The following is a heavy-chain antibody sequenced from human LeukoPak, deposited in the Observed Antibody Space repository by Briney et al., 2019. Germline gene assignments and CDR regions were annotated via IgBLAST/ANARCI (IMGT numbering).Heavy chain of an antibody. J-gene: IGHJ4*02. V-gene: IGHV4-39*01. CDR2: IYYSGST. CDR3: ASRVVVAATVDY. D-gene: IGHD2-15*01. CDR1: GGSISSSSYY. Sequence: PSETLSLTCTVSGGSISSSSYYWAWIRQPPGKGLEWIGSIYYSGSTYYNPSLKSRVTISVDTSKNQFSLKLSSVTAADTAVYYCASRVVVAATVDYWGQGTLVTVSS.